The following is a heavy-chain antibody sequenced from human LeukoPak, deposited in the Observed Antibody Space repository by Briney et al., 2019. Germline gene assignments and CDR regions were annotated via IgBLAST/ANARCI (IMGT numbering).Heavy chain of an antibody. J-gene: IGHJ6*04. CDR2: ISSSGSTI. Sequence: GGSLRLSCEVSGFTFSSYAMHWVRQAPGKGLEWVSYISSSGSTIYYADSVKGRFTISRDNAKNSLYLQMNSLRAEDTAVYYCAELGITMIGGVWGKGTTVTISS. CDR3: AELGITMIGGV. CDR1: GFTFSSYA. D-gene: IGHD3-10*02. V-gene: IGHV3-48*03.